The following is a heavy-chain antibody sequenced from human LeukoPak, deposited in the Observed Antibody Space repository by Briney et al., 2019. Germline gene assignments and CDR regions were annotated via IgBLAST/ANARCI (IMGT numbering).Heavy chain of an antibody. CDR1: GFTFSSYG. D-gene: IGHD1-26*01. CDR2: ISYDGSNK. J-gene: IGHJ5*02. CDR3: AKDLGGSFFDP. V-gene: IGHV3-30*18. Sequence: QPGGSLRLSCAASGFTFSSYGMHWVRQAPGKGLEWVAVISYDGSNKYYADSVKGRFTISRDNSKNTLYLQMNSLRAEDTAVYYCAKDLGGSFFDPWGQVTLVTVSS.